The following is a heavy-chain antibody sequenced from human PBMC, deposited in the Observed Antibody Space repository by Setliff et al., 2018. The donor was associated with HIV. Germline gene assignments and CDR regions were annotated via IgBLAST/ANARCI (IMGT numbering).Heavy chain of an antibody. CDR1: GFTFSSYS. CDR3: ARGLPGFFDY. Sequence: GGSLRLSCAASGFTFSSYSMNWVRQAPGKGLEWVSYISSSSSSTIYYADSVKGRFTISRDNAKNSLYLQMNSLRAEDTAVYYCARGLPGFFDYCGQGTLVTVSS. V-gene: IGHV3-48*01. J-gene: IGHJ4*02. CDR2: ISSSSSSTI. D-gene: IGHD3-3*01.